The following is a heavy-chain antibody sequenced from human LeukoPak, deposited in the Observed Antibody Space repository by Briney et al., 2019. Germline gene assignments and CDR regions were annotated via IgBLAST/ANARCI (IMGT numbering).Heavy chain of an antibody. V-gene: IGHV1-69*05. J-gene: IGHJ4*02. CDR1: GGTFSSYA. Sequence: SVKVSCKASGGTFSSYAISWVRQAPGQGLEWMGGIIPIFGTANYAQKFQGRVTMTRDTSISTAYMELSRLRSDDTAVYYCARDRTPIQQRMVLDYWGQGTLVTVSS. CDR3: ARDRTPIQQRMVLDY. CDR2: IIPIFGTA. D-gene: IGHD2-8*01.